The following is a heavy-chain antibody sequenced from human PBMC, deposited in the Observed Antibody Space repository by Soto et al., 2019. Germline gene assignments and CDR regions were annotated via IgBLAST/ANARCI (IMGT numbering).Heavy chain of an antibody. D-gene: IGHD6-13*01. CDR2: INPNSGGT. CDR1: GYTFTCYY. V-gene: IGHV1-2*04. Sequence: ASVKVSCKASGYTFTCYYLHWVRQAPGQGLEWMGWINPNSGGTNYAQKFQGWVTMTRDTSISTAYMELSRLRSDDTAVYYCARDLEGSRSSSAYYYYGMDVWGNGTTVPVSP. CDR3: ARDLEGSRSSSAYYYYGMDV. J-gene: IGHJ6*04.